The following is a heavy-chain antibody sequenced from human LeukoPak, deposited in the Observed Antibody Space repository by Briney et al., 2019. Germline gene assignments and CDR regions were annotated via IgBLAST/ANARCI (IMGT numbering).Heavy chain of an antibody. D-gene: IGHD6-25*01. CDR2: INHSGST. CDR3: ARGRRLREVDY. Sequence: PSETLSLTCAVYGGSFSGYYWSWIRQPPGKGLEWIGEINHSGSTNYNPSLKSRVTISVDTSKNQFSLKLSSVTAADTAVYYCARGRRLREVDYWGQGTLVTVSS. V-gene: IGHV4-34*01. J-gene: IGHJ4*02. CDR1: GGSFSGYY.